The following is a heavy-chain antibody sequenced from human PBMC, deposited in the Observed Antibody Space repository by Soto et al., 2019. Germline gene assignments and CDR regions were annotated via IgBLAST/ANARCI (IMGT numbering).Heavy chain of an antibody. D-gene: IGHD2-2*01. J-gene: IGHJ6*02. V-gene: IGHV4-59*02. CDR3: AKVIVLVPAASYGMDV. CDR1: GGSVSDYY. Sequence: SETLSLTCTVSGGSVSDYYWGWIRQPPGRGLEWIGYAYYNGNNNYNPSLKSRVTLSVDTSKNQFSLKMRSVTAADTAIYYCAKVIVLVPAASYGMDVWGLGTTVT. CDR2: AYYNGNN.